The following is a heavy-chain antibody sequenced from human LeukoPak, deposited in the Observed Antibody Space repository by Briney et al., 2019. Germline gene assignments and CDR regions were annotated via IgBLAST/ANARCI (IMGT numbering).Heavy chain of an antibody. V-gene: IGHV3-74*01. CDR1: GFTFSSYW. CDR2: INSDGSST. Sequence: GGSLRLSCAASGFTFSSYWMHWVRQAPGKGLVWVSRINSDGSSTSYADSVKGRFTISRDNAKNTLYLQMNSLRAEDTAVYYSARPTFYYYYGMDVWGQGTTVTVSS. J-gene: IGHJ6*02. CDR3: ARPTFYYYYGMDV. D-gene: IGHD2-15*01.